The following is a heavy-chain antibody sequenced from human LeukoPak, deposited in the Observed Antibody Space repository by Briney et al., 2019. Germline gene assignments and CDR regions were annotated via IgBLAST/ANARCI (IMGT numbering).Heavy chain of an antibody. V-gene: IGHV3-74*01. D-gene: IGHD6-13*01. J-gene: IGHJ4*02. CDR3: ARDSGSWSSLDY. Sequence: GGSLRLSCAASGLTFSSYWMHWVRQTPGKGLVWVSRINSDGSSTSYADSVKGRFTISRDNAKNTLYLQMNSLRAEDTAVYYCARDSGSWSSLDYWGQGTLVTVSS. CDR2: INSDGSST. CDR1: GLTFSSYW.